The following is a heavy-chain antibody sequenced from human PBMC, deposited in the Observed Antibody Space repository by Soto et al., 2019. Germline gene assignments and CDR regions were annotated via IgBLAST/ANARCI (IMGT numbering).Heavy chain of an antibody. CDR3: AKDRRYSSSWYDY. D-gene: IGHD6-13*01. J-gene: IGHJ4*02. CDR2: ISYDGSNK. Sequence: GGSLRLSCAASGFTFSSYGMHWVRQAPGKGLEWVAVISYDGSNKYYADSVKGRFTISRDNSKNTLYLQMNSLRAEDTAVYYCAKDRRYSSSWYDYWGQGTLVTVSS. CDR1: GFTFSSYG. V-gene: IGHV3-30*18.